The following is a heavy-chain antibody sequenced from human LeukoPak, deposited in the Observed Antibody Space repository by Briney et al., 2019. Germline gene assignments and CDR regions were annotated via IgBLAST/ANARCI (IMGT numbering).Heavy chain of an antibody. D-gene: IGHD5-18*01. J-gene: IGHJ4*02. V-gene: IGHV3-64D*06. Sequence: PGGSLRLSCSASGFTFSSYAMHWVRQAPGKGLEYVSATSSNGGSTYYADSVKGRFTISRDNSKNTLYLQMSSLRAEDTAVYYCVKDAGGYSYGYPFDYWGQGTLVTVSS. CDR3: VKDAGGYSYGYPFDY. CDR2: TSSNGGST. CDR1: GFTFSSYA.